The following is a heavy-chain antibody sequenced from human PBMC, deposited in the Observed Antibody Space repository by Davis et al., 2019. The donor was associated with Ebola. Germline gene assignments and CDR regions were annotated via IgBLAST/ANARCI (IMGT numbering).Heavy chain of an antibody. CDR1: GFTFSYTE. V-gene: IGHV3-48*03. Sequence: GESLKISCAISGFTFSYTEMSWVRQAPGKGLEWLSYIDKSASTTYYAESVKGRFTISRDNGKNSLYLQMNSLRAEDTAVYYCARDLKPASAGGVPSDQFDYWGQGTLVTVSS. CDR3: ARDLKPASAGGVPSDQFDY. CDR2: IDKSASTT. J-gene: IGHJ4*02. D-gene: IGHD2-8*02.